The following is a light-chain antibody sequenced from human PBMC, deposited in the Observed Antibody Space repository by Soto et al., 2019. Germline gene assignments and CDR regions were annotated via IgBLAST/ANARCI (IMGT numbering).Light chain of an antibody. Sequence: EIVLTQSPGTLALSPGERATLSCRASQSFSRSYLAWYQQKPGQAPRLLIYGVSSRATGIPDRFSGSGSGTDFTLTINRLEPEDFAVYYCQHYGTSPYTFGQGTKLEIK. CDR3: QHYGTSPYT. V-gene: IGKV3-20*01. CDR2: GVS. CDR1: QSFSRSY. J-gene: IGKJ2*01.